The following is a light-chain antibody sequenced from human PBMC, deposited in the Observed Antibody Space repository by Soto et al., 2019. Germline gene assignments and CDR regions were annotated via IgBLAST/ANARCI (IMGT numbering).Light chain of an antibody. CDR2: DVT. Sequence: QSALTQPASVSGSPGQSITISCTGTSSDVGGYNFVSWYQQHPDKAPKLMIYDVTNRPSGVSNRFSGSKSGNTASLTISGLQDEDEADYYCSSDTSISTYVFGTGTKLTVL. CDR3: SSDTSISTYV. CDR1: SSDVGGYNF. V-gene: IGLV2-14*01. J-gene: IGLJ1*01.